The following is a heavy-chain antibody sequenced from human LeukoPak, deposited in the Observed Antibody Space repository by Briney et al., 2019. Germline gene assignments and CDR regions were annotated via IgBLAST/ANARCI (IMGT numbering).Heavy chain of an antibody. Sequence: GRSLRLSCAASGFTFSSYAMHWVRQAPGKGLEWVAVISYDGSNKYYADSEKGRFTISRDNSKNTLYLQMNSLRAEDTAVYYCAREDVGASDYWGQGTLVTVSS. CDR3: AREDVGASDY. CDR2: ISYDGSNK. D-gene: IGHD1-26*01. V-gene: IGHV3-30-3*01. J-gene: IGHJ4*02. CDR1: GFTFSSYA.